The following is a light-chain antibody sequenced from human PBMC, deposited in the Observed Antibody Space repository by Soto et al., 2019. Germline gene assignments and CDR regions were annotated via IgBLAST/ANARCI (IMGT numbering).Light chain of an antibody. CDR2: AAS. V-gene: IGKV1-27*01. CDR1: QGISND. J-gene: IGKJ1*01. Sequence: DIQMTQSPSSLSASVGDRGTITCRASQGISNDLALYQQKPGKVPKLLIYAASTLQSGVPSRFSGSGSGTDFTLTISSLQPEDVATYYCQKYNSAPRTFGQGTKVEIK. CDR3: QKYNSAPRT.